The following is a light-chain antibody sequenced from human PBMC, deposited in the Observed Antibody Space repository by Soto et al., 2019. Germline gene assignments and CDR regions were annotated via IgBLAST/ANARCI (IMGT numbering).Light chain of an antibody. V-gene: IGLV2-11*01. Sequence: QSALTQPRSVSGSPGQSVTISCTGTSSDVGGYNYVSWYQQHPGKAPKLMIYDVSKRPSGVPDRFSGSKSGNTASLTISGLQAEDEADYYCCSYAGIVVFGGGTK. CDR3: CSYAGIVV. CDR2: DVS. J-gene: IGLJ2*01. CDR1: SSDVGGYNY.